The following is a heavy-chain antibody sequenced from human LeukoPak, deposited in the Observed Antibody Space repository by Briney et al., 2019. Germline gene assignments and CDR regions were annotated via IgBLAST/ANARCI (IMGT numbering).Heavy chain of an antibody. D-gene: IGHD3-3*01. Sequence: GGSLRLSCAASGFTFSSYAMSWVRQAPGKGLEWVSDISGSGGSTYYADSVKGRFTIPRDNSKNTLHLQMNSLRVEDTAVYYCVPRKEWSCYMDVWGKGTTVTVPS. CDR2: ISGSGGST. CDR3: VPRKEWSCYMDV. J-gene: IGHJ6*03. CDR1: GFTFSSYA. V-gene: IGHV3-23*01.